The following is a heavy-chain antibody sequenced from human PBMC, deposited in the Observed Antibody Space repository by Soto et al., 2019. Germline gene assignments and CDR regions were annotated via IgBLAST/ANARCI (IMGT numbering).Heavy chain of an antibody. CDR3: ARRERYYGSPGWFDP. Sequence: SETLSLTFSVSGGSISSFTYYWGWIRQPPGKGLEWIGTVYYNENTYYNPSLKSRVTITVDTAKNQFSLSLRSVTAADTAMYFCARRERYYGSPGWFDPWGPGTLVTVSS. CDR1: GGSISSFTYY. CDR2: VYYNENT. V-gene: IGHV4-39*01. D-gene: IGHD3-9*01. J-gene: IGHJ5*02.